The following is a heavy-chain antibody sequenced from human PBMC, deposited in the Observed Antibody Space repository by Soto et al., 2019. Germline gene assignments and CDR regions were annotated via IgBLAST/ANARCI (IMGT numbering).Heavy chain of an antibody. Sequence: ASVKVSCPASPYTFPNSYLHWVRQAPGQRPEWMGWINNGGGTIYAQKFQGRLTMTRDTSITTAYMELSRLSSDDTAFYYCATSSDWSPLLDYWGQGTLVTVSS. D-gene: IGHD6-19*01. CDR1: PYTFPNSY. CDR2: INNGGGT. CDR3: ATSSDWSPLLDY. J-gene: IGHJ4*02. V-gene: IGHV1-2*02.